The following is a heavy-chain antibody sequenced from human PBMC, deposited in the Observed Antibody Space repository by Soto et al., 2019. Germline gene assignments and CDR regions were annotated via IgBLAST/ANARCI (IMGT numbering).Heavy chain of an antibody. Sequence: GGSLRLSCAASGFTFSSYSMNWVRQAPGKGLEWVSSISSSSSYIYYADSVKGRFTISRDNAKNSLYLQMNSLRAEDTAVYYCARVLQWLSGYSSDQYNWFDPWGQGTLVTVSS. CDR2: ISSSSSYI. V-gene: IGHV3-21*01. D-gene: IGHD6-19*01. CDR1: GFTFSSYS. J-gene: IGHJ5*02. CDR3: ARVLQWLSGYSSDQYNWFDP.